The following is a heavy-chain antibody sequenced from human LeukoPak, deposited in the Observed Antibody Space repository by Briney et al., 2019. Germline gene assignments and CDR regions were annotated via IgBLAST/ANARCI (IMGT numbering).Heavy chain of an antibody. CDR3: ARTSGYSYNYGTGGFDP. CDR1: GYTFTGYY. D-gene: IGHD5-18*01. CDR2: INPKSDDT. Sequence: GASVKVSCKSFGYTFTGYYIHWVRQAPGQGLEWMGRINPKSDDTKYAEKFQGRVTMARDTSISTAYMELSGLKFDDTAFYYCARTSGYSYNYGTGGFDPWGQGTLVTVSS. V-gene: IGHV1-2*02. J-gene: IGHJ5*02.